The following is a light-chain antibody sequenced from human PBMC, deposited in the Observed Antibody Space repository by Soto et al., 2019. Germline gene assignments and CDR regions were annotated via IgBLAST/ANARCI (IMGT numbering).Light chain of an antibody. CDR1: QSLLHSDGNTY. J-gene: IGKJ2*01. Sequence: DIVMTQTPLSSPVTLGQPASISCRSSQSLLHSDGNTYLSWLQQRPGQPPRLLIYKISNRLSGVPERFRGSGAGTDFTLKISRVEADDVGVYYCMQATQYPPYTFGQGTKLEI. CDR2: KIS. CDR3: MQATQYPPYT. V-gene: IGKV2-24*01.